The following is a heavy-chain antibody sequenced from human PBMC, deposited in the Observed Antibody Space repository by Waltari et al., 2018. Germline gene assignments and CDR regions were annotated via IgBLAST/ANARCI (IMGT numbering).Heavy chain of an antibody. V-gene: IGHV4-34*01. CDR1: GGSFSGYY. D-gene: IGHD6-6*01. CDR3: ARLGIAARRFRVGWFDP. J-gene: IGHJ5*02. CDR2: INHSGST. Sequence: QVQLQQWGAGLLKPSETLSLTCAVSGGSFSGYYWSWIRQPPGKGLEWIGEINHSGSTNYNPSLKSRVTISVDTSKNQFSLKLSSVTAADTAVYYCARLGIAARRFRVGWFDPWGQGTLVTVSS.